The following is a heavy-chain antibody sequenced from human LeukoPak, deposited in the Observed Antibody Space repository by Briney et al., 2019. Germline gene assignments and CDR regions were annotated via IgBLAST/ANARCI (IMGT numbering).Heavy chain of an antibody. CDR1: GFTFRDYY. Sequence: GGSLRLSCAASGFTFRDYYMSWIRQAPGKGLEWVSYISSSGSTIYYADSVKGRFTISRDNAKNSLYLQMNSLRAEDTAVYYCARDTDFWSGYYIRYYYYYMDVWGKGTTVTVSS. CDR3: ARDTDFWSGYYIRYYYYYMDV. J-gene: IGHJ6*03. D-gene: IGHD3-3*01. V-gene: IGHV3-11*04. CDR2: ISSSGSTI.